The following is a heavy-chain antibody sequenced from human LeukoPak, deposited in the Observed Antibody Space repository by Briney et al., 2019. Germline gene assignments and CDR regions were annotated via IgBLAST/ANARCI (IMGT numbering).Heavy chain of an antibody. CDR1: GYSFTSYW. J-gene: IGHJ6*03. D-gene: IGHD5-12*01. V-gene: IGHV5-51*01. Sequence: GESLKISCKGSGYSFTSYWIGWVRQMPGKGLEWMGIIYPDDSDARYSPSFQGQVTISADKSISTAYLQWSSLKASDTAMYFCARHRSSYGSGVYYFYYMDVWGKGTTVTVS. CDR2: IYPDDSDA. CDR3: ARHRSSYGSGVYYFYYMDV.